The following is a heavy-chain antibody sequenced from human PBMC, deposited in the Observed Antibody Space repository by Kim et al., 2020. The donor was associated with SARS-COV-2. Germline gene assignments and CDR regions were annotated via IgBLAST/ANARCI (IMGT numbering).Heavy chain of an antibody. CDR3: ARVRHLGKFDY. CDR2: INHSGST. D-gene: IGHD7-27*01. V-gene: IGHV4-34*01. J-gene: IGHJ4*02. CDR1: GGSFSGYY. Sequence: SETLSLICAVYGGSFSGYYWSWIRQPPGKGLEWIGEINHSGSTNYNPSLKSRVTISVDTSKNQFSLKLNSVTAADTAVYYCARVRHLGKFDYWGQGTLVT.